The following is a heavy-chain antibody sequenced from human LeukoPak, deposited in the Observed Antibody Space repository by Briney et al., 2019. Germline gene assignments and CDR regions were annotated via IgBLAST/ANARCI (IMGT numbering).Heavy chain of an antibody. D-gene: IGHD2-2*01. Sequence: GWSLRLSCAASGFTFSSYGMHWVRQAPGKGLEWVAVIWYDGSNKYYADSVKGRFTISRDNSKNTLYLQMNSLRAEDTAVYYCARDIYCSSNSCYGSPTYYYYGMDVWGKGTTVTVSS. CDR1: GFTFSSYG. V-gene: IGHV3-33*01. J-gene: IGHJ6*04. CDR3: ARDIYCSSNSCYGSPTYYYYGMDV. CDR2: IWYDGSNK.